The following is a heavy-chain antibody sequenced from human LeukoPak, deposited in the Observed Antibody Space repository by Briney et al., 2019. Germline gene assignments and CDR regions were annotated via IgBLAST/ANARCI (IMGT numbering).Heavy chain of an antibody. CDR3: ARDLRITMIVVVMGFDP. CDR1: GGSISSSSYY. J-gene: IGHJ5*02. D-gene: IGHD3-22*01. Sequence: SETLSLTCTVSGGSISSSSYYWGWIRQPPGKGLEWIGSIYYSGSTYYNPSLKSRVTISVDTSKNQFSLKLSSVTAADTAVYYCARDLRITMIVVVMGFDPWGQGTLVTVSS. V-gene: IGHV4-39*07. CDR2: IYYSGST.